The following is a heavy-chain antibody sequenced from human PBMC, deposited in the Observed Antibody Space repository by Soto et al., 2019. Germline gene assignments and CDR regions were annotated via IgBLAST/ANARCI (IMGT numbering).Heavy chain of an antibody. V-gene: IGHV4-39*01. J-gene: IGHJ3*02. D-gene: IGHD1-26*01. CDR2: IYYSGTT. CDR3: ASPTTWQLPKAFNI. CDR1: GGSITSSGNC. Sequence: QLQLQESGPGLVKPSETLSLTCTVSGGSITSSGNCWGWIRQPPGKGLEWIGIIYYSGTTYYNPSLESRVTISVDTSKNQFSLKLRSVTAADTAVYFCASPTTWQLPKAFNIWGQGTMVTVSS.